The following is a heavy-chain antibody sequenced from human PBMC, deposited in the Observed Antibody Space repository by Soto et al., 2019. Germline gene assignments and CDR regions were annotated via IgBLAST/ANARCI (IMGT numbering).Heavy chain of an antibody. Sequence: EVQLVESGGGLVQPGGSLRLSCAASGFTFSDHYMDWVRQAPGKGLEWVGRSRNKANSYSTEYAASVKGRVTSSRDESKNSLYLQMNSLKTEDTAVYYCARFSGSYTRGLDYWGQGTLVTVSS. J-gene: IGHJ4*02. CDR3: ARFSGSYTRGLDY. CDR2: SRNKANSYST. CDR1: GFTFSDHY. V-gene: IGHV3-72*01. D-gene: IGHD1-26*01.